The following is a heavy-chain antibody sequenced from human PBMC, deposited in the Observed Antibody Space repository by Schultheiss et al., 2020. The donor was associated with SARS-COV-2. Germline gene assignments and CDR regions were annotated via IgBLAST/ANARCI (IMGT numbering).Heavy chain of an antibody. CDR3: ARGRRYCSSTSCYRWFDP. V-gene: IGHV4-30-4*01. CDR1: GGSTNSADFY. D-gene: IGHD2-2*01. J-gene: IGHJ5*02. Sequence: SETLSLTCTVSGGSTNSADFYWSWIRQPPGKGLEWIGYIYYSGSTYYNPSLKSRVTISVDTSKNQFSLKLSSVTAADTAVYYCARGRRYCSSTSCYRWFDPWGQGTLVTVSS. CDR2: IYYSGST.